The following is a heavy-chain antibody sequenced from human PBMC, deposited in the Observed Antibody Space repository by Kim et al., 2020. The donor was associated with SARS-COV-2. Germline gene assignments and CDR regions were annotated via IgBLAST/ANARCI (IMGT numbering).Heavy chain of an antibody. CDR3: AREEGGYYETPGYFDY. J-gene: IGHJ4*02. CDR2: IYYSGST. Sequence: SETLSLTCTVSGDSISSGGYYWSWIRQHPGKGLEWIGYIYYSGSTYYNPSLKSRVTISVDTSKNQFSLKLSSVTAADTAVYYCAREEGGYYETPGYFDYWGQGTLVTVSS. CDR1: GDSISSGGYY. V-gene: IGHV4-31*03. D-gene: IGHD3-22*01.